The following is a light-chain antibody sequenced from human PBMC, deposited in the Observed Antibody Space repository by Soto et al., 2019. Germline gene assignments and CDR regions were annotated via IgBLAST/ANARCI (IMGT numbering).Light chain of an antibody. CDR3: CSFAGTSYV. Sequence: QSALTQPRSVSGSPGQSVTISCTGTSSDVGGYNSVSWYQQHPGKAPKLMIYDVSKRPSGVPDRFSGSKSCNTASLTISGLQAEDEADYYCCSFAGTSYVFGTGTKLTVL. V-gene: IGLV2-11*01. CDR2: DVS. J-gene: IGLJ1*01. CDR1: SSDVGGYNS.